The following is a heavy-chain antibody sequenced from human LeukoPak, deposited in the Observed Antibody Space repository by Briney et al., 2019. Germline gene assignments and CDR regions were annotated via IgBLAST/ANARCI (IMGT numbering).Heavy chain of an antibody. CDR3: ARATDTSGCCTFDY. CDR1: GFTVSNNY. J-gene: IGHJ4*02. Sequence: PGGSLRLSCAASGFTVSNNYMTWARQAPGKGLDWVSLIYSGGTTYYADSVKGRFTTSRDTSTNTLYLQMNSLRAEDTAVYYCARATDTSGCCTFDYWGQGTLVTVSS. D-gene: IGHD6-19*01. CDR2: IYSGGTT. V-gene: IGHV3-53*01.